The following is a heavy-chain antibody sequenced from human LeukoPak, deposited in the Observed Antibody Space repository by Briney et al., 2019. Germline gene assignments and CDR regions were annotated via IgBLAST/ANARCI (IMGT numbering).Heavy chain of an antibody. CDR3: ARGPRGYYYGMDV. J-gene: IGHJ6*02. Sequence: GGSLRLSCAASGFTFDDYAMHWVRQAPGKGLEWVSGISWNSGSIGYADSVKGRFTISRDSAKNSLYLQMNSLRAEDTAVYYCARGPRGYYYGMDVWGQGTTVTVSS. V-gene: IGHV3-9*01. D-gene: IGHD3-10*01. CDR1: GFTFDDYA. CDR2: ISWNSGSI.